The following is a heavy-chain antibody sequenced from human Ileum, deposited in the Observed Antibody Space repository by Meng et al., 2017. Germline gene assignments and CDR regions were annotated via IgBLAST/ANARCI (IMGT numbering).Heavy chain of an antibody. CDR1: GFTFSSYA. CDR3: AKASKGVTTVTTSDY. Sequence: QVQLVESGGGVVQPGRSLRLSCAASGFTFSSYAMHWVRQAPGKGLEWVAVISYDGSNKYYADSVKGRFTISRDNSKNTLYLQMNSLRAEDTAVYYCAKASKGVTTVTTSDYWGQGTLVTVSS. V-gene: IGHV3-30-3*01. J-gene: IGHJ4*02. CDR2: ISYDGSNK. D-gene: IGHD4-17*01.